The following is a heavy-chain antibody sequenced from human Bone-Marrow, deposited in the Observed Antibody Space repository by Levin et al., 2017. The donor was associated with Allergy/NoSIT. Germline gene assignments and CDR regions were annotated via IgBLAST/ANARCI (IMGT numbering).Heavy chain of an antibody. Sequence: SETLSLTCTVSGGSISSGDYYWSWIRQPPGKGLEWIGYIYYSGSTYYNPSLKSRVTISVDTSKNQFSLKLSSVTAADTAVYYCARVQASPYYYGMDVWGQGTTVTVSS. CDR3: ARVQASPYYYGMDV. V-gene: IGHV4-30-4*01. CDR2: IYYSGST. J-gene: IGHJ6*02. CDR1: GGSISSGDYY.